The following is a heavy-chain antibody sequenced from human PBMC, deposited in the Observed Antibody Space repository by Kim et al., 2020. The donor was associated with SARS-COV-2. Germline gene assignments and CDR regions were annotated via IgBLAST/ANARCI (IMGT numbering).Heavy chain of an antibody. J-gene: IGHJ4*02. Sequence: THNLDAVKRRFTVSRDNAKNSLYLQMNSRRPEDTAVDYCATVRSGRGTSGSWGQGTLVTVSS. CDR2: T. CDR3: ATVRSGRGTSGS. V-gene: IGHV3-11*06. D-gene: IGHD3-10*01.